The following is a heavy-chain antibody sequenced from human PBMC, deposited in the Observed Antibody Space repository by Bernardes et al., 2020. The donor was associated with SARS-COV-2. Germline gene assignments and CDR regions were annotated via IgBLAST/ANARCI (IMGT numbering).Heavy chain of an antibody. Sequence: GGSLRLSCAASGFTFSTYAMYWVRQAPGKGLEWVASISGSRGSTYYADSVKGRFTISRDNSKNMLYLQINSLRDEDAAVYYCARSGPTIVAVHYYYYSVDVWGQGTTVTVSS. CDR1: GFTFSTYA. V-gene: IGHV3-23*01. CDR3: ARSGPTIVAVHYYYYSVDV. CDR2: ISGSRGST. J-gene: IGHJ6*02. D-gene: IGHD5-12*01.